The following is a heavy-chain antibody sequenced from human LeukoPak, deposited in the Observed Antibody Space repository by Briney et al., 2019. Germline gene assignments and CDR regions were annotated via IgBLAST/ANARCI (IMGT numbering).Heavy chain of an antibody. J-gene: IGHJ3*02. CDR2: ISSSGSTI. Sequence: GGSLRLSCAASGFTFSDYYMSWIRQAPGKGLEWVSYISSSGSTIYYADSVKGRFTISRDNAKNSLYLQMNSPRAEDTAVYYCARDRSPAARGPPAFDIWGQGTMVTVSS. CDR1: GFTFSDYY. CDR3: ARDRSPAARGPPAFDI. D-gene: IGHD2-2*01. V-gene: IGHV3-11*04.